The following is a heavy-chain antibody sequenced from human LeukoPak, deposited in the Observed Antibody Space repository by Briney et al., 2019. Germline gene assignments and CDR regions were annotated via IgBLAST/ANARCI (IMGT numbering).Heavy chain of an antibody. CDR1: RGSISSYY. CDR3: ARGRITIFGVVTPHFDY. D-gene: IGHD3-3*01. J-gene: IGHJ4*02. CDR2: IDESGST. V-gene: IGHV4-59*01. Sequence: SETLSLTCTVSRGSISSYYWSWIRQSPGKRLEWIGYIDESGSTNSNASLKSRVTMSVDTSKNQFSLRLTSVTAADTALYYCARGRITIFGVVTPHFDYWGQGTLVTVSS.